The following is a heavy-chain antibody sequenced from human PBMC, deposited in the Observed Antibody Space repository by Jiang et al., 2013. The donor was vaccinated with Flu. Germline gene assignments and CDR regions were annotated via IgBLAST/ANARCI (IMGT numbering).Heavy chain of an antibody. CDR2: INANTGNP. CDR1: GYTFTSYA. Sequence: QSGSELKKPGASVKVSCKASGYTFTSYAMNWVRQAPGQGLEWMGWINANTGNPTYAQGFTGRFVFSLDTSVSTAYLQISSLKAEDTAVYYCARSPLVLWFRESIYEGFDYWGQGTLVTVSS. D-gene: IGHD3-10*01. V-gene: IGHV7-4-1*02. J-gene: IGHJ4*02. CDR3: ARSPLVLWFRESIYEGFDY.